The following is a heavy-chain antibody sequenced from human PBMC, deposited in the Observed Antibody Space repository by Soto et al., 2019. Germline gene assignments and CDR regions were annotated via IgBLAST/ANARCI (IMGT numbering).Heavy chain of an antibody. D-gene: IGHD5-18*01. CDR2: ISSSSSYI. CDR1: GFTFSSYS. CDR3: ARVDTAMAEPNWFDP. Sequence: EVQLVESGGGLVKPGGSLRLSCAASGFTFSSYSMNWVRQAPGKGLEWVSSISSSSSYIYYADSVKGRFTISRDNAKNPLYLQMNSLRAEDTAVYYCARVDTAMAEPNWFDPWGQGTLVTVSS. V-gene: IGHV3-21*01. J-gene: IGHJ5*02.